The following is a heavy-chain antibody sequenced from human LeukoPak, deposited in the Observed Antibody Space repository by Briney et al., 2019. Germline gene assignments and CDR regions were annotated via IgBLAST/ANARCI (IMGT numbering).Heavy chain of an antibody. Sequence: PSETLSLTCTVSGGSISSYYWSWIRQPPGKGLEWIGYIYYSGSTNYNPSLKSRVTISVGTSKNQFSLKLSSVTAADTAVYYCARAKDFFYFDYWGQGTLVTVSS. J-gene: IGHJ4*02. V-gene: IGHV4-59*01. CDR3: ARAKDFFYFDY. D-gene: IGHD2-15*01. CDR1: GGSISSYY. CDR2: IYYSGST.